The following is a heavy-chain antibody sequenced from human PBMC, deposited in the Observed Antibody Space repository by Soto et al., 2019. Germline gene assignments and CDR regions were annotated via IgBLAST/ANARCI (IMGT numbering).Heavy chain of an antibody. V-gene: IGHV5-10-1*01. J-gene: IGHJ6*02. CDR3: ARHWRSTVTTSGYNAIPSPIYGMDV. Sequence: PGESLKISCKGSGYSFTSYWISWVRQMPGKGLEWMGRIDPSDSYTNYSPSFQGHVTISADKSISTAYLQWSSLKASDTAVYYCARHWRSTVTTSGYNAIPSPIYGMDVWRQGTTVTVSS. D-gene: IGHD4-17*01. CDR1: GYSFTSYW. CDR2: IDPSDSYT.